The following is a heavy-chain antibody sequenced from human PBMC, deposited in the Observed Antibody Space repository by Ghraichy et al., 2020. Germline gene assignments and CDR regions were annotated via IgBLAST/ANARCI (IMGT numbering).Heavy chain of an antibody. CDR3: ARPGTSGYYYYYYGMDV. CDR1: GYTFTSYD. Sequence: ASVNVSCKASGYTFTSYDINWVRQATGQGLEWMGWMNPNSGNTGYAQKFQGRVTMTRNTSISTAYMELSSLRSEDTAVYYCARPGTSGYYYYYYGMDVWGQGTTVTVSS. CDR2: MNPNSGNT. D-gene: IGHD1-1*01. J-gene: IGHJ6*02. V-gene: IGHV1-8*01.